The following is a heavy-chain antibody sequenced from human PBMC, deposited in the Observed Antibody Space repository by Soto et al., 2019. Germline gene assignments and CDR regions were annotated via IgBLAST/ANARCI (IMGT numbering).Heavy chain of an antibody. Sequence: QVQLQESGPGLVKPSETLSLTCTVSGGSISSYYWSWIRQPPGKGLAWIGYIYYSVSTNYNPSLKSRVTISVDTSKNQFSLTLSSVTAADTAVYYCARLSGRGAGMDVWGQVTTVTVSS. J-gene: IGHJ6*02. CDR3: ARLSGRGAGMDV. CDR2: IYYSVST. V-gene: IGHV4-59*01. CDR1: GGSISSYY. D-gene: IGHD3-10*01.